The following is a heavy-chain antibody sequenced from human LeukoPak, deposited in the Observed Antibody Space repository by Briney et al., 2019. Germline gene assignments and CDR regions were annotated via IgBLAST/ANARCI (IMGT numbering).Heavy chain of an antibody. CDR3: ARATATVSYGMDV. J-gene: IGHJ6*02. Sequence: SETLSLTCAVYGGSFSGYYWSWIRQPPGKGLEWIGEINHSGSTNYNPSIKSRDTISVDTSKNQFSLKLSSVTAADTAEYYCARATATVSYGMDVWGQGTTVTVSS. V-gene: IGHV4-34*01. CDR2: INHSGST. D-gene: IGHD5-18*01. CDR1: GGSFSGYY.